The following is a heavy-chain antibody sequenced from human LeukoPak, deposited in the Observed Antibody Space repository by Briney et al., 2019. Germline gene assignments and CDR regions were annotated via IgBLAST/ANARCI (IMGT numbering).Heavy chain of an antibody. Sequence: PSGTLSLTCTVSGGSISSYYWSWIRQPPGKGLEWIGYIYYSGSTNYNPSLKSRVTISVDTSKNQFSLKLSSVTAADTAVYYCARNWYNWNYVGAFDIWGQGTMVTVSS. D-gene: IGHD1-7*01. V-gene: IGHV4-59*01. CDR2: IYYSGST. J-gene: IGHJ3*02. CDR3: ARNWYNWNYVGAFDI. CDR1: GGSISSYY.